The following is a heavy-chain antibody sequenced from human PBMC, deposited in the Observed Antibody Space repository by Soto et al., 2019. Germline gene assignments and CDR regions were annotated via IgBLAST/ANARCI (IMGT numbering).Heavy chain of an antibody. CDR1: GFTFSSYA. CDR2: ISYDGSNK. J-gene: IGHJ4*02. CDR3: ARDGILRYLDWLSHKLDY. D-gene: IGHD3-9*01. V-gene: IGHV3-30-3*01. Sequence: PGGSLRLSCAASGFTFSSYAMHWVRQAPGKGLEWVAVISYDGSNKYYADSVKGRFTISRDNSKNTLYLQMNSLRAEDTAVYYCARDGILRYLDWLSHKLDYCGQGTLVTV.